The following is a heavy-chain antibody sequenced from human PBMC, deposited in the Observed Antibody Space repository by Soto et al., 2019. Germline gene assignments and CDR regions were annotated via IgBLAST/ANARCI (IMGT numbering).Heavy chain of an antibody. Sequence: PRGSLRLSCTASGFTFDDYTMHWVRQAPGKGLEWVSLISWDGGSTYYADSVKGRFTISRDNSKNSLYLQMNSLRTEDTALYYYAKDSSTIFGVVTLTHGMYVWGQGTTVTVSS. CDR1: GFTFDDYT. J-gene: IGHJ6*02. CDR2: ISWDGGST. CDR3: AKDSSTIFGVVTLTHGMYV. V-gene: IGHV3-43*01. D-gene: IGHD3-3*01.